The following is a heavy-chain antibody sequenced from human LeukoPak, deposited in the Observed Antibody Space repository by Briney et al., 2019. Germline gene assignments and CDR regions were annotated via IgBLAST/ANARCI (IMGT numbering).Heavy chain of an antibody. D-gene: IGHD3-10*02. CDR2: IYYSGST. Sequence: MPSETLSLTCTVSGGSISSYYWSWIRQPPGKGLEWIGYIYYSGSTNYNPSLKSRVTISVDTSENQFSLKLSSVTAADTAVYYCARGRSSGSYVLWGQGTLVTVSS. J-gene: IGHJ4*02. CDR1: GGSISSYY. CDR3: ARGRSSGSYVL. V-gene: IGHV4-59*01.